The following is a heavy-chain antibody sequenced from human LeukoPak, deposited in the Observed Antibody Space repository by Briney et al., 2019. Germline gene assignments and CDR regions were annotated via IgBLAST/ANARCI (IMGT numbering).Heavy chain of an antibody. CDR2: IVVGSGNT. Sequence: SVKVSCKASGFTFTSSAVQWVRQARGQRLEGIGWIVVGSGNTDYAQKFQERVTITREMSTSTAYMELSSLRAEDTAVYYCAAEWWQSSSRPQSDYWGQGTLVTVSS. D-gene: IGHD6-6*01. CDR1: GFTFTSSA. J-gene: IGHJ4*02. V-gene: IGHV1-58*01. CDR3: AAEWWQSSSRPQSDY.